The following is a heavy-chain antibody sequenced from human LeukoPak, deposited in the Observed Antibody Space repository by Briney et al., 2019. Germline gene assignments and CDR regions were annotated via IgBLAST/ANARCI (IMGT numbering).Heavy chain of an antibody. CDR2: IKQDGSEK. CDR3: ARDRSVVTGYYYFDF. CDR1: GFTFSSYW. D-gene: IGHD3-9*01. V-gene: IGHV3-7*01. J-gene: IGHJ4*01. Sequence: GGSLRLSCAASGFTFSSYWMSWVRQAPGKGLEWVANIKQDGSEKYYVDSVKGRFTISRDNAKNSLYLQMNSLRAEDTAVYFCARDRSVVTGYYYFDFWGHGTLVTVSS.